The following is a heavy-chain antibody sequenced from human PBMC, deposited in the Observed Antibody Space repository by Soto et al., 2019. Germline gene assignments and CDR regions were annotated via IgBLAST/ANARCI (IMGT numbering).Heavy chain of an antibody. Sequence: SETLSLTCTVSGGSISSGDYYWSWIRQPPGMGLEWIGYIYYSGSTYYNPSLKSRVTISVDTSKNQYSLKLSSVTAADTAVYYCARDNDFWSGYRPDAFDIWGQGTMVTVSS. CDR1: GGSISSGDYY. D-gene: IGHD3-3*01. CDR3: ARDNDFWSGYRPDAFDI. J-gene: IGHJ3*02. CDR2: IYYSGST. V-gene: IGHV4-30-4*01.